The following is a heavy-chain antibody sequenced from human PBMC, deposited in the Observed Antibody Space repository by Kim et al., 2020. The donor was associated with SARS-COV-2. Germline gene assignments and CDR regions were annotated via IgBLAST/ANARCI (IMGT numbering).Heavy chain of an antibody. CDR3: ARIMGTLMWGYVDY. CDR1: RFTFSSYG. D-gene: IGHD2-21*01. J-gene: IGHJ4*02. Sequence: GGSLRLSCAPSRFTFSSYGMHWVRQAPGKGLEWVAAISYDGSNKYYADSVTGRFTISRDHSKNTLYLQMNSLRAEDTAVYYCARIMGTLMWGYVDYWGQGTLVTDSS. CDR2: ISYDGSNK. V-gene: IGHV3-33*05.